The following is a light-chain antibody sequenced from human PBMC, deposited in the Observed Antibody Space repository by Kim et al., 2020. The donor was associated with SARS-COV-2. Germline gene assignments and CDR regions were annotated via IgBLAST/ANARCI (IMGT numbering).Light chain of an antibody. CDR2: GAS. V-gene: IGKV3-15*01. Sequence: EILLTQSPATLSVSPGERATLSCMASQSVSNNLAWYQQKLGQAPRLLVYGASTSATGIPARFSGSGFGTDFTLTISSLQSEDFAVYYCQQYNSWYTLRQEHKLE. CDR1: QSVSNN. J-gene: IGKJ2*01. CDR3: QQYNSWYT.